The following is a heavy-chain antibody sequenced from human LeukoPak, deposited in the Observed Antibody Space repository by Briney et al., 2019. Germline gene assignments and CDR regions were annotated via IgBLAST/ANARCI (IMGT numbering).Heavy chain of an antibody. CDR3: ARRGYYDSSGYSNAFDI. CDR1: GFSFTTYW. V-gene: IGHV5-51*01. CDR2: IYPGDSAT. J-gene: IGHJ3*02. D-gene: IGHD3-22*01. Sequence: GESLKISCKGSGFSFTTYWIVWVRQMPGQGLEWMGIIYPGDSATRYSPSFQGQVTISADKSISTAYLQWSSLKASDTAMYYCARRGYYDSSGYSNAFDIWGQGTMVTVSS.